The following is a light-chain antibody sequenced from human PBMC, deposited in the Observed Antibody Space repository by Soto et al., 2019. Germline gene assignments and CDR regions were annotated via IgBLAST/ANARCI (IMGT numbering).Light chain of an antibody. CDR2: DAS. V-gene: IGKV1-5*01. CDR3: QQYNRFSWT. CDR1: QSITTS. J-gene: IGKJ1*01. Sequence: IQMTQSPSTLSASVGDRVTITCRASQSITTSLAWYQQRPGKAPKLLIYDASSLESGVPSRFSGSGSGTEFTLTIRSLQPDDFATYHCQQYNRFSWTFGQGTKVEIK.